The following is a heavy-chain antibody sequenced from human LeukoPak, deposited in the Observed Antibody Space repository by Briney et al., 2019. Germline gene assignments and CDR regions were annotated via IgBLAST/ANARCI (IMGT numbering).Heavy chain of an antibody. CDR1: GFTFSSYG. CDR3: AKGDRFGAGYYYYMDV. Sequence: GGSLRLSCAASGFTFSSYGMSWVRQAPGKGLEWVSAISGSGGSTYYADSVKGRFTISRDNSKNTLYLQMNSLRAEDTAVYYCAKGDRFGAGYYYYMDVWGKGTTVTMSS. J-gene: IGHJ6*03. D-gene: IGHD3-10*01. CDR2: ISGSGGST. V-gene: IGHV3-23*01.